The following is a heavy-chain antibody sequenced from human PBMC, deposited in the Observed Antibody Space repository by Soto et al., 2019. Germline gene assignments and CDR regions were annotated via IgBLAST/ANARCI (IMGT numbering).Heavy chain of an antibody. CDR1: GYIFTNYY. CDR3: ASWHYEVDH. Sequence: ASVKVSCKASGYIFTNYYIHWVRQAPGQGLEWMAIINPNGGSTNCAQEFQGRITLTRDTSTSTVYMDLSSLTSEDTAVYYCASWHYEVDHWGQGSLVTVSS. J-gene: IGHJ5*02. V-gene: IGHV1-46*01. CDR2: INPNGGST. D-gene: IGHD3-22*01.